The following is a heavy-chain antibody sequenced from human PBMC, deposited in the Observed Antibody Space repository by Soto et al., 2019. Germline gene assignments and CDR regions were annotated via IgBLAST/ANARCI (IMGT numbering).Heavy chain of an antibody. Sequence: GSLRLSCAASGFTFSSYGISWVRQAPGKGLEWASAISGSGGSTYYADSVKGRFTISRDNSKNTLYLQMNSLRAEDTAVYYCAKGYCSGGSCYSPVFYYYYMDVWGKGTTVTAP. J-gene: IGHJ6*03. CDR1: GFTFSSYG. V-gene: IGHV3-23*01. CDR2: ISGSGGST. D-gene: IGHD2-15*01. CDR3: AKGYCSGGSCYSPVFYYYYMDV.